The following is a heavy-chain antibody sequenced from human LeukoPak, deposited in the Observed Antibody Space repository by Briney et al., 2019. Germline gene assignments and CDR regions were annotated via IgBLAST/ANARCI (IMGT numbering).Heavy chain of an antibody. V-gene: IGHV3-72*01. CDR2: TRNKANSYTT. D-gene: IGHD3-22*01. CDR1: GFTFSDHY. Sequence: GGSLRLSCAASGFTFSDHYMDWVRQAPGKGLEWVGRTRNKANSYTTEYAASVKGRFTISRDDSKNSPYLQMNSLKTEDTAVYYCAREGNYYDSSGYLFDYWGQGTLVTVSS. CDR3: AREGNYYDSSGYLFDY. J-gene: IGHJ4*02.